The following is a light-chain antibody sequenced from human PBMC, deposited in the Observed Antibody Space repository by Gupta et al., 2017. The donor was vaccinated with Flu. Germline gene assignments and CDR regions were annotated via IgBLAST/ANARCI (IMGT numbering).Light chain of an antibody. CDR1: QSISSY. J-gene: IGKJ1*01. V-gene: IGKV1-39*01. Sequence: DIQMTPSSSYLSASVGDRVTITCRASQSISSYLNWYQQKPGKAPKLLIYAASSLQSGIPSRFSGSGSGTDFTLTISSLQPEDFAIYYCQQSYSTPTWTFGQGTKVEIK. CDR3: QQSYSTPTWT. CDR2: AAS.